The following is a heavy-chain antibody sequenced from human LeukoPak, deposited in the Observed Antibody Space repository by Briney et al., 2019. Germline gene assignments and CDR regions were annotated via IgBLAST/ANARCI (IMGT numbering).Heavy chain of an antibody. D-gene: IGHD3-10*01. Sequence: PGRSLRLSCAASGFTFSSYAMHWVRQAPGKGLEWVAVISYDGSNKYYADSVKGRFTISRDNSKNTLYLRMNSLRAEDTAVYYCARDLTYYYGSGSYYKNYYYGMDVWGKGTTVTVSS. CDR3: ARDLTYYYGSGSYYKNYYYGMDV. V-gene: IGHV3-30*04. CDR1: GFTFSSYA. CDR2: ISYDGSNK. J-gene: IGHJ6*04.